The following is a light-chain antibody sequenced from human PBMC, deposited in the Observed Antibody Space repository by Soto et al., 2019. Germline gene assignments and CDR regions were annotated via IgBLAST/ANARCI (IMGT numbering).Light chain of an antibody. CDR3: QVWDSSSDHYV. J-gene: IGLJ1*01. CDR2: DDN. V-gene: IGLV3-21*02. CDR1: DIASKS. Sequence: SSELPQPPSVSVAPGQTARISCGGNDIASKSVHWSQQKPGQAPVLVVYDDNDRPSGIPERLSGSNSGDTATLTISRVEAGDEADYYCQVWDSSSDHYVFGSGTKVTVL.